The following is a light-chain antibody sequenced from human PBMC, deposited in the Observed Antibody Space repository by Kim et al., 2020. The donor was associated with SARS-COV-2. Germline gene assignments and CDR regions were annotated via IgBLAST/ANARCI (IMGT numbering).Light chain of an antibody. J-gene: IGLJ1*01. V-gene: IGLV3-9*01. CDR3: QVWDSSTGHYV. Sequence: SYELTQPLSVSVALGQTARITCGGNNIGSKNVHWYQQKPGQAPVLVIYSDSNRPSGIPERFSGSNSGNTATLTISRAQAGDEADYYCQVWDSSTGHYVFGAGTKVTVL. CDR2: SDS. CDR1: NIGSKN.